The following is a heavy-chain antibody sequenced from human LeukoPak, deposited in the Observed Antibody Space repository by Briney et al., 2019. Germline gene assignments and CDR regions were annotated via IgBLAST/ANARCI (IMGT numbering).Heavy chain of an antibody. CDR1: GYCFTNYW. D-gene: IGHD2-15*01. J-gene: IGHJ5*02. Sequence: GESLKISCKGSGYCFTNYWIGWVRQMPGKGPEWMGIIYPGDSDTRYSPSFQGQVTISADKSISTAYLQWSSLKASDTAMYYFAIHLRIWQNWFDPWGQGTLVTVSS. CDR3: AIHLRIWQNWFDP. V-gene: IGHV5-51*01. CDR2: IYPGDSDT.